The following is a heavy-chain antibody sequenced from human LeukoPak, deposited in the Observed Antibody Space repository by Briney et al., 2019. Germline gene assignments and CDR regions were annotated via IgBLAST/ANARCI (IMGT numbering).Heavy chain of an antibody. Sequence: GGSLRLPCAASGFAFSTYWMSWVRQAPGKDLGWVANIKQDGSEKNYVDSVKGRFTISRDNAKNSLYLQMNSLRAEDTAVYYCARLTSGWTNWFDPWGQGTLVTVSS. J-gene: IGHJ5*02. V-gene: IGHV3-7*04. CDR1: GFAFSTYW. CDR3: ARLTSGWTNWFDP. CDR2: IKQDGSEK. D-gene: IGHD6-19*01.